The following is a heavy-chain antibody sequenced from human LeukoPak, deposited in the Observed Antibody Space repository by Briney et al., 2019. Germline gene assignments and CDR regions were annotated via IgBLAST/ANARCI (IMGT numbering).Heavy chain of an antibody. CDR1: GFTFSSYG. J-gene: IGHJ6*02. CDR3: AKDGRVVVAAATHYYYGMDV. D-gene: IGHD2-15*01. Sequence: GRSLRLSCAASGFTFSSYGMHWVRQAPGKGLEWVAVIWYDGSNKYYADSVKGRFTISRDNSKNTLYLQMNSLRAEDTAVYYYAKDGRVVVAAATHYYYGMDVWGQGTTVTVSS. CDR2: IWYDGSNK. V-gene: IGHV3-33*06.